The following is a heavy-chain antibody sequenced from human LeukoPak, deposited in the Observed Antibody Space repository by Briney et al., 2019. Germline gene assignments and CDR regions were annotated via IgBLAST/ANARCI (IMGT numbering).Heavy chain of an antibody. J-gene: IGHJ5*01. CDR1: GFTFSRYW. V-gene: IGHV3-7*01. CDR2: IKQDGSEK. Sequence: GGSLRLSCAASGFTFSRYWMSWVRQAPGKGLEWVANIKQDGSEKYYVDSVKGRFTISRDNAKNSLYLQMNSLRAEDTAVYYCARDLLRYFDWFDYWGQGTLVTVSS. CDR3: ARDLLRYFDWFDY. D-gene: IGHD3-9*01.